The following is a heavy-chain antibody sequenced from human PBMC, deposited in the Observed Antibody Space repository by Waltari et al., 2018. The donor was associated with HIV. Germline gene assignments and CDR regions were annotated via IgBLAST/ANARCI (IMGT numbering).Heavy chain of an antibody. D-gene: IGHD5-18*01. CDR3: GSGSRRGHSHGIDY. J-gene: IGHJ4*02. V-gene: IGHV4-38-2*02. Sequence: QVQLHESGPGMVKPSETLSLTCTVSGYSICRVHYWGWIRQPPGKGLEWIGSASRSGSTYYSPSLKSRVTISLDTSKNQFSLKLNSVAAADTAVYYCGSGSRRGHSHGIDYWGQGTLVTVSS. CDR2: ASRSGST. CDR1: GYSICRVHY.